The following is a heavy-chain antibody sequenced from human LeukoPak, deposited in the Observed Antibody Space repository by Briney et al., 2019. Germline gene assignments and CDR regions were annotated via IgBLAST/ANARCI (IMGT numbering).Heavy chain of an antibody. J-gene: IGHJ4*02. CDR1: GFTFDAYW. Sequence: PGGSLRLSCAAFGFTFDAYWMHWVRQAPGKGLMWVSRISSNGGTITYADSVKGRFTISRDNAKTTLFLQMNGLRAEDTAVYYCARGRLSSSGWLTAYWGQGTLVSVSS. D-gene: IGHD6-25*01. CDR2: ISSNGGTI. CDR3: ARGRLSSSGWLTAY. V-gene: IGHV3-74*01.